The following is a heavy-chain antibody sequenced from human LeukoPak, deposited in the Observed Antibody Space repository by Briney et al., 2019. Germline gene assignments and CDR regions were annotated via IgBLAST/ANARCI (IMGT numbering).Heavy chain of an antibody. CDR1: GFTFSDYY. Sequence: KPGGSLRLSCAASGFTFSDYYMSWIRQAPGKGLEWVSYISSSGSTIYYADSVKGRFTISRDNAKNSLYLQMNSLRAEDTAVYYSARQGTGTTPDRHFYYYYGMDVWGQGTTVTVSS. V-gene: IGHV3-11*01. D-gene: IGHD1-1*01. CDR2: ISSSGSTI. CDR3: ARQGTGTTPDRHFYYYYGMDV. J-gene: IGHJ6*02.